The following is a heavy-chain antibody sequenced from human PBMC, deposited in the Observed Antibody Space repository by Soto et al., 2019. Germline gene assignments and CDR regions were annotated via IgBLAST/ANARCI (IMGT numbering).Heavy chain of an antibody. D-gene: IGHD2-15*01. CDR1: GGTFSSYA. CDR2: ILHIFGTA. CDR3: WRGGGLDIVVVVAPTTEWFDP. Sequence: QVQLVQSGAEVKKPGSSVKVSCKASGGTFSSYAISWVRQAPGQGLEWMGWILHIFGTANYAQKYQGRVTITADESTSTAYMELSSRRSEETAVYYCWRGGGLDIVVVVAPTTEWFDPSGQGTLVTVSS. J-gene: IGHJ5*02. V-gene: IGHV1-69*01.